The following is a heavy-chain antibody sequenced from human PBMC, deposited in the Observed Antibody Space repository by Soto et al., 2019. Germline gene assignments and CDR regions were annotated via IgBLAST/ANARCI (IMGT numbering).Heavy chain of an antibody. CDR3: ARDNSKNYGTPAASSWCHP. CDR1: GGSFSGYG. J-gene: IGHJ5*02. CDR2: IIPIFGTA. D-gene: IGHD2-15*01. Sequence: ASVKVSCKASGGSFSGYGVSWVRKAPGQGLEWMGGIIPIFGTAIHAQKFQGRVTITADESTSTAYMELSSLRSDDTAVYYCARDNSKNYGTPAASSWCHPWGQGTPVTVSS. V-gene: IGHV1-69*13.